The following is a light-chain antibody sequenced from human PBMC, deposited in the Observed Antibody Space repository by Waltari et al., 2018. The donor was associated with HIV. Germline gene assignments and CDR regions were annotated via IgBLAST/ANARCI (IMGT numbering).Light chain of an antibody. J-gene: IGLJ2*01. Sequence: QSALTQPASVSGSPGQSITFSCSGSSSDIGAYNFVSWYQQHPGKAPNLIIYEVSNRPSGVSDRFSGSSSGNTASLTISGLQAEDEADYYCSSYTTRNTLLFGGGTRLTVL. CDR3: SSYTTRNTLL. V-gene: IGLV2-14*01. CDR1: SSDIGAYNF. CDR2: EVS.